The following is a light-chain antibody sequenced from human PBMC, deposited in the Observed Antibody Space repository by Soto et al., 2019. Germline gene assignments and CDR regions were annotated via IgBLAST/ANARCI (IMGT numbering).Light chain of an antibody. J-gene: IGKJ1*01. V-gene: IGKV1-6*01. CDR2: SAS. CDR3: LQDYNYPWT. CDR1: QGIRND. Sequence: QMTQSPSSLSAPVGDRVTSSCRASQGIRNDLGWYQQTPGRAPKLLIYSASILQSGVPSRFSGSGSGTDFTLTIDNVQPEDLATYYCLQDYNYPWTFGQGTKVDIK.